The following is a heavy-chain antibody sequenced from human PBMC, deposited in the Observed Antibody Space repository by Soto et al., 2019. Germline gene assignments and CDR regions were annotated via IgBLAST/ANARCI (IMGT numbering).Heavy chain of an antibody. CDR1: GDSISTVDYF. Sequence: SETLSLTCSVSGDSISTVDYFWAWIRQPPGQALEYIGYIYKSTTTYYNPSFESRVAISLDTSKSQFSLAVTSVTAADTAVYFCARGRYCLTGRCFPNWFDSWGQGTLVTVSS. CDR2: IYKSTTT. J-gene: IGHJ5*01. V-gene: IGHV4-30-4*01. CDR3: ARGRYCLTGRCFPNWFDS. D-gene: IGHD2-15*01.